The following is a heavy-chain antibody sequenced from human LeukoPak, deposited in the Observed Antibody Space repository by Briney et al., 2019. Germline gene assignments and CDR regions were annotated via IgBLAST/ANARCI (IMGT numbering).Heavy chain of an antibody. V-gene: IGHV3-9*01. CDR3: AKAKGPSVLRFLEWPLDV. D-gene: IGHD3-3*01. Sequence: PGGSLRLSCAASGFTFDDYAMHWVRQAPGKGLEGVSGISWNSGSIGYADSVKGRFTISKDNAKNSLYLQMNSLRAEDTALYYCAKAKGPSVLRFLEWPLDVWGKGTTVTVSS. CDR2: ISWNSGSI. CDR1: GFTFDDYA. J-gene: IGHJ6*04.